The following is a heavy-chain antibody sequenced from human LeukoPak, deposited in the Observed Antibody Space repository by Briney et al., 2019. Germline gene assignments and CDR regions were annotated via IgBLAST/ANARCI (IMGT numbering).Heavy chain of an antibody. D-gene: IGHD3-22*01. Sequence: GESLKISCKGSGYSFTGYWIAWVRQMPGKGLEWMGIIYPGDSDTKYRPSFQGQITISADTSISTAYLQWSSLKASDTAMYYCARRRGWDFDSSGYDFDHWGQGALVTVSS. CDR3: ARRRGWDFDSSGYDFDH. CDR2: IYPGDSDT. J-gene: IGHJ4*02. V-gene: IGHV5-51*01. CDR1: GYSFTGYW.